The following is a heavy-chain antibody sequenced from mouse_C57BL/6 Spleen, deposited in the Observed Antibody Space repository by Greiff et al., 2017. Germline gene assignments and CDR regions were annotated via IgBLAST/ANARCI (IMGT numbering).Heavy chain of an antibody. Sequence: EVQLQQSGPELVKPGASVKIPCKASGYTFTDYNMDWVKQSHGKSLEWIGDINPNNGGTIYNQKFKGKATLTVDTSSSTAYMELRSLTSEDTAVYYCARPQFYGSSYGYVDVWGTGTTVTVSS. J-gene: IGHJ1*03. CDR1: GYTFTDYN. CDR2: INPNNGGT. CDR3: ARPQFYGSSYGYVDV. V-gene: IGHV1-18*01. D-gene: IGHD1-1*01.